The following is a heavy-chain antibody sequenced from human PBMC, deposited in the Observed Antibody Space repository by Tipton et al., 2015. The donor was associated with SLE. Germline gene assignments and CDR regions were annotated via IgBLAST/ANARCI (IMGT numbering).Heavy chain of an antibody. D-gene: IGHD3-10*01. CDR1: GGSISSYY. Sequence: TLSLTCTVSGGSISSYYWSWIRQPPGKGLEWIGYIYYSGSTNYSPSLKSRVTISVDTSKNQFSLKLSSVTAADTAVYYCARDRGGGPTPDAFDIWGQGTMVTVSS. V-gene: IGHV4-59*01. CDR2: IYYSGST. CDR3: ARDRGGGPTPDAFDI. J-gene: IGHJ3*02.